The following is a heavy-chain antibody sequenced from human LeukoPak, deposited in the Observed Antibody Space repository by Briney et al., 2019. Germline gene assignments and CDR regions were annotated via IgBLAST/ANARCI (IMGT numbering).Heavy chain of an antibody. Sequence: KASETLSLTCTVSGGSISSYHWSWIRQSPGKGLEWIGYIYYSGMTDYNPSLKSRVTISVDTSKNQFSLKLSSVTAADTAMYYCTRHRIAAAGTYFDYWGQGTLVTVSS. CDR3: TRHRIAAAGTYFDY. CDR1: GGSISSYH. D-gene: IGHD6-13*01. V-gene: IGHV4-59*08. J-gene: IGHJ4*02. CDR2: IYYSGMT.